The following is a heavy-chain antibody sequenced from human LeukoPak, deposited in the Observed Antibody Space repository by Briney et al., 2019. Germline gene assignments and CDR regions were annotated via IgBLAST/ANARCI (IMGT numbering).Heavy chain of an antibody. CDR2: TRNKANSYTT. Sequence: GGSLRLSCAASGFTFSDHYMDWVRQAPGKGLEWVGRTRNKANSYTTEYAASVKGRFTTSRDDSKNSLYLRMNSLKTEDTAVYYCARAAQEYYYDSSGYSGYYYYGMDVWGQGTTVTVSS. CDR1: GFTFSDHY. D-gene: IGHD3-22*01. J-gene: IGHJ6*02. CDR3: ARAAQEYYYDSSGYSGYYYYGMDV. V-gene: IGHV3-72*01.